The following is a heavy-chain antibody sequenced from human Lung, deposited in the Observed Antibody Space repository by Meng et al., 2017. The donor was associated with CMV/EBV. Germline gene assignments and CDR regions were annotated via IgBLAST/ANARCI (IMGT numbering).Heavy chain of an antibody. V-gene: IGHV4-34*01. D-gene: IGHD7-27*01. Sequence: SXTLSLTCAVYGGSFSEYDWSWIRQSPGKGLEWIGEINHSGNTTYNPSLKSRATISIDASKRQFSLKLYSVTAADTAVYYCARRSLNWGLGDWGQGTLVTVSS. CDR2: INHSGNT. CDR1: GGSFSEYD. CDR3: ARRSLNWGLGD. J-gene: IGHJ4*02.